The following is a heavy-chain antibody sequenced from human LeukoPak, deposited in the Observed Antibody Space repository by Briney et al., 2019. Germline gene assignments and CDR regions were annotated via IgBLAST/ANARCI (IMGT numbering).Heavy chain of an antibody. J-gene: IGHJ4*02. V-gene: IGHV4-34*01. CDR1: GGSFSGYY. Sequence: PSETLSLTCAVYGGSFSGYYWSWIRQPPGKGLEWIGEINHSGSTNYNPSLKSRVTISVDTSKNQFSLKPSSVTAADTAVYYCARVPRGVAVAGTRKYYFDYWGQGTLVTVSS. CDR3: ARVPRGVAVAGTRKYYFDY. CDR2: INHSGST. D-gene: IGHD6-19*01.